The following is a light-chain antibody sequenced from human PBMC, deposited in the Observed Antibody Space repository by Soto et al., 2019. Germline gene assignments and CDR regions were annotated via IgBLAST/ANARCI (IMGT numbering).Light chain of an antibody. V-gene: IGLV2-14*01. J-gene: IGLJ3*02. CDR2: EVN. Sequence: QSVLTQPASVSGSPGQPITISCSGTSSDIGAYKYVSWYQQHPGKVPKLMIYEVNNRPSGVSDRFSGSKSGNTASLTISGLQAEDEAYYYCSSYTGDNTWMFGGGTKLTVL. CDR1: SSDIGAYKY. CDR3: SSYTGDNTWM.